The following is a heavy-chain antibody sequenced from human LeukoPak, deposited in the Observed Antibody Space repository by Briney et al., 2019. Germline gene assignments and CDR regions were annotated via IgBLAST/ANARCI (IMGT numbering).Heavy chain of an antibody. CDR3: ARGHTAIVGGANFDY. CDR2: IISSSSNI. CDR1: GFTFSSYS. Sequence: GGSLRLSCAASGFTFSSYSMKWVRPAPGEGLEGVASIISSSSNIYYADSVKGRFTISRDNAKNSLYLQMNSLRAEDTAVYYCARGHTAIVGGANFDYWGQGTLVTVSS. D-gene: IGHD5-18*01. V-gene: IGHV3-21*01. J-gene: IGHJ4*02.